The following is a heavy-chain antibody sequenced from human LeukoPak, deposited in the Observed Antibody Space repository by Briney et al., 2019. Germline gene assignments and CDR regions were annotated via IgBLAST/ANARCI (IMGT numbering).Heavy chain of an antibody. V-gene: IGHV4-4*02. Sequence: SGTLSLTCAVSGGSISSSSWWTWVRQSPGKGLEWIAEIYDGGSTNYNPSLNSRVTISLEKSKNQFSLKLTSVTPADTAVYFCARAATKDIIIVRGLDYWGQGTLVTVSS. CDR3: ARAATKDIIIVRGLDY. D-gene: IGHD3-10*01. CDR2: IYDGGST. J-gene: IGHJ4*02. CDR1: GGSISSSSW.